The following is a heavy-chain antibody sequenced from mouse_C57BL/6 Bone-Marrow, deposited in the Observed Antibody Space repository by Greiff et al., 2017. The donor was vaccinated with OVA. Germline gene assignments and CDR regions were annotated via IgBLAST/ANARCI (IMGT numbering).Heavy chain of an antibody. J-gene: IGHJ2*01. CDR3: ARHEGGNLTGREYFDY. Sequence: QVQLQQSGAELVKPGASVKLSCKASGYTFTEYTIHWVKQRSGQGLEWIGWFYPGSGSIKYNEKFKDKATLTADKSSSTVYMELSRLTSEDSAVYFCARHEGGNLTGREYFDYWGQGTTLTVSS. CDR1: GYTFTEYT. V-gene: IGHV1-62-2*01. D-gene: IGHD4-1*01. CDR2: FYPGSGSI.